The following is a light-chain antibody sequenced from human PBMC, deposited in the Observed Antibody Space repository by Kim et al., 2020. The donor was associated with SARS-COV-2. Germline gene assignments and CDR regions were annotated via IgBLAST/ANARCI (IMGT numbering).Light chain of an antibody. CDR2: GAS. CDR1: QTVTSRM. V-gene: IGKV3-20*01. Sequence: PGERAILSCRASQTVTSRMMAWYQQRPGQAPRLLIYGASSRATGTPDRFSGSGSGTDFSLTISRLEAEDFAVYICQQYGSSPTFGQGTRLEIK. CDR3: QQYGSSPT. J-gene: IGKJ5*01.